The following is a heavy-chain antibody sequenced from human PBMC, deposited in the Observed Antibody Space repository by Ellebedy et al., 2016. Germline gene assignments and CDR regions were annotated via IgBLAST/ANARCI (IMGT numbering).Heavy chain of an antibody. CDR1: GGSISSSSYY. D-gene: IGHD3-9*01. Sequence: SETLSLTXTVSGGSISSSSYYWGWIRQPPGKGLEWIGSIYYSGSTYYNPSLKSRVTISVDTSKNQFSLKLSSVTAADTAVYYCARAHLGVNYDILTGYGMDVWGQGTTVTVSS. J-gene: IGHJ6*02. CDR3: ARAHLGVNYDILTGYGMDV. V-gene: IGHV4-39*07. CDR2: IYYSGST.